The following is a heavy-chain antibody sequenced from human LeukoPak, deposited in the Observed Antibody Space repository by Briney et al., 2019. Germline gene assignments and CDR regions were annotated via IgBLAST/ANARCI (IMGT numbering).Heavy chain of an antibody. CDR1: GYTFNKYV. J-gene: IGHJ5*02. V-gene: IGHV1-18*01. Sequence: ASVKVSCKASGYTFNKYVITWVRQAPGQGLEWMGWISADNGDTNYSQNLQDRVTMTTDASKSTAYMELRSLRADDTAVYYCAREDYESGKVWFDPWGQGTLVTVSS. D-gene: IGHD3-10*01. CDR2: ISADNGDT. CDR3: AREDYESGKVWFDP.